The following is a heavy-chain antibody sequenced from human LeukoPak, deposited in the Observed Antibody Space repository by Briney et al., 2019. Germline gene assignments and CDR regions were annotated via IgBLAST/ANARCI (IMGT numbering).Heavy chain of an antibody. V-gene: IGHV1-2*02. D-gene: IGHD6-19*01. Sequence: ASVKVSCKASGYTFTGYYMHWVRPAPGQGLEWMGWINPNSGGTNYAQKFQGRVTMTRDTSISTAYMELSRLRSDDTAVYYCARDPPEIYSSGWYGGYWGQGTLVTVSS. CDR2: INPNSGGT. CDR1: GYTFTGYY. J-gene: IGHJ4*02. CDR3: ARDPPEIYSSGWYGGY.